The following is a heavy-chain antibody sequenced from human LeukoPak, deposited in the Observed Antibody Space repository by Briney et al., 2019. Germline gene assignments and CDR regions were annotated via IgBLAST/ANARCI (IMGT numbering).Heavy chain of an antibody. CDR3: ARVFSDYDFWSGYPNYYYYYMDV. V-gene: IGHV1-46*01. Sequence: ASVKVSCKASGYTFTSYYMHWVRQAPGQGLEWMGIINPSGGSTSYAQKFQGRVTMTRDTSTSTVYMELSSLRSEDTAVYYCARVFSDYDFWSGYPNYYYYYMDVWGKGTTVTVSS. CDR2: INPSGGST. CDR1: GYTFTSYY. D-gene: IGHD3-3*01. J-gene: IGHJ6*03.